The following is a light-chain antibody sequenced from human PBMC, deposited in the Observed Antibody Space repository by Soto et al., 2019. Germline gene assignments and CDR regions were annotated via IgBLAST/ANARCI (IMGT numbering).Light chain of an antibody. CDR2: GAS. J-gene: IGKJ1*01. V-gene: IGKV1-6*01. CDR3: LQDYSYPRT. Sequence: AIQMTQSPSSLSASVGGRVAMTCRASQGIRNDLAWYQKKPEEPPKLLIYGASNLQSGVPSRFSGSVSDADFTLTISSLQPEDCAIYYCLQDYSYPRTFGLGTRVEIK. CDR1: QGIRND.